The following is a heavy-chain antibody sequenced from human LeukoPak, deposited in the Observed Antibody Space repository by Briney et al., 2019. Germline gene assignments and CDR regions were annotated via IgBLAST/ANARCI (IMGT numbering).Heavy chain of an antibody. CDR1: GFTFSSYE. CDR3: ARESYDSHTFDY. V-gene: IGHV3-48*03. J-gene: IGHJ4*02. D-gene: IGHD5-12*01. Sequence: GGSLRLSCAASGFTFSSYEMNWVRQAPGKGLEWVSYISSSGSTIYYADSVKGRFTISRDNAKNSLYLQMNSLRAEDTAVYYCARESYDSHTFDYWGQGTLVTVSS. CDR2: ISSSGSTI.